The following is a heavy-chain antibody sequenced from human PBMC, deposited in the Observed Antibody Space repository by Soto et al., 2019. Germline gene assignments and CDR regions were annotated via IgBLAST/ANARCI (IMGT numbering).Heavy chain of an antibody. V-gene: IGHV3-7*03. J-gene: IGHJ4*02. CDR2: INQDENEK. Sequence: GGSLRLSCAASGFSFSSYWLSWVRQAPGKGLEWVANINQDENEKRYGDSVKGRFTISRDNAKNSLFLQMNSLRAEDTAFYYCVRGASLNYDYWGQGTLVTVSS. D-gene: IGHD2-2*01. CDR1: GFSFSSYW. CDR3: VRGASLNYDY.